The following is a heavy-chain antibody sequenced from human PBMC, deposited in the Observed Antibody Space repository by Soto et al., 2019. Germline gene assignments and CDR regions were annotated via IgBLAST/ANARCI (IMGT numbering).Heavy chain of an antibody. CDR3: ARSGTYQPFDY. D-gene: IGHD1-26*01. Sequence: EVQLVESGGGLVQPGGSLRLSCAASGFIISDHYMDWVRQAPGKGLEWVGRSRNKANSYSTEFAASVIGRFSISRDDSKSSVFLQMNSLTTEDTAVYFCARSGTYQPFDYWGQGTLVTVSS. J-gene: IGHJ4*02. CDR1: GFIISDHY. V-gene: IGHV3-72*01. CDR2: SRNKANSYST.